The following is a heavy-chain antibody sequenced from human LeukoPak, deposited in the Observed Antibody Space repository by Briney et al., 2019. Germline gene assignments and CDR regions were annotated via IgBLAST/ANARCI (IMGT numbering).Heavy chain of an antibody. J-gene: IGHJ1*01. CDR3: ARVPEGNCSSTSCYARYFQH. Sequence: PSETLSLTCAVYGGSFSGYYWSWIRQPPGKGLEWIGEINHSGSTNYNPSLKSRVTISVDTSKNQFSLKLSSETAADTAVYYCARVPEGNCSSTSCYARYFQHWGQGTLVTVSS. V-gene: IGHV4-34*01. CDR1: GGSFSGYY. CDR2: INHSGST. D-gene: IGHD2-2*01.